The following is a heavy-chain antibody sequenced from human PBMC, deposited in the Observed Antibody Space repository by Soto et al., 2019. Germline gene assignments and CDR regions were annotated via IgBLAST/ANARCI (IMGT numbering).Heavy chain of an antibody. J-gene: IGHJ4*02. V-gene: IGHV4-34*01. Sequence: PSETLSLTCAVYGGSFSGYYWSWIRQPPGKGLEWIGEINHSGSTNYNPSLKSRVTISVDTSKNQFSLKLSSVTAADTAVYYCARGGSFVRDRSSWYAGYWGQGTLVTVSS. CDR1: GGSFSGYY. D-gene: IGHD6-13*01. CDR2: INHSGST. CDR3: ARGGSFVRDRSSWYAGY.